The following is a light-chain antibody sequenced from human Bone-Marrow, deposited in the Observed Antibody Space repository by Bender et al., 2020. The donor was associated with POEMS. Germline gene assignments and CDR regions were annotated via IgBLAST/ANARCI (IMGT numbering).Light chain of an antibody. CDR1: KLGDRY. J-gene: IGLJ1*01. V-gene: IGLV3-1*01. Sequence: SFDLTQPPSLSVSAGQTATITCSGDKLGDRYSFWYQQKPGQPPVLVIFQDDKRPSGIPERFSGSKSGNTASLTISGLQAEDEADYYCCSYAGTSTYVFGPGTKVTVL. CDR3: CSYAGTSTYV. CDR2: QDD.